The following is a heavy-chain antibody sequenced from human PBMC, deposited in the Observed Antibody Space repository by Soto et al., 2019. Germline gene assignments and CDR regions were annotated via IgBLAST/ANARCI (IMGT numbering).Heavy chain of an antibody. D-gene: IGHD6-6*01. CDR1: VASISSGTYY. Sequence: SETLSLTCTVSVASISSGTYYLAWVRQPPGKGLEWIGSIYYSWRTYFNPSLKSRVTMSVDTSKNQFSLRLSSVTAADTAVYYCARHRVAALHFDYWGRGTLVTVSS. J-gene: IGHJ4*02. CDR2: IYYSWRT. CDR3: ARHRVAALHFDY. V-gene: IGHV4-39*01.